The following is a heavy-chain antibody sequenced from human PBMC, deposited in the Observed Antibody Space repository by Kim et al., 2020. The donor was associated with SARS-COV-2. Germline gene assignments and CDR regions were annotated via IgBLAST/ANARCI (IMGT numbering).Heavy chain of an antibody. CDR1: GFTFSSYG. J-gene: IGHJ6*02. Sequence: GGSLRLSCAASGFTFSSYGMHWVRQAPGKGLEWVAVISYDGSNKYYADSVKGRFTISRDNSKNTLYLQMNSLRAEDTAVYYCARGSEVTHYYYGMDVWGQGTTVTVSS. V-gene: IGHV3-33*05. CDR2: ISYDGSNK. CDR3: ARGSEVTHYYYGMDV. D-gene: IGHD5-18*01.